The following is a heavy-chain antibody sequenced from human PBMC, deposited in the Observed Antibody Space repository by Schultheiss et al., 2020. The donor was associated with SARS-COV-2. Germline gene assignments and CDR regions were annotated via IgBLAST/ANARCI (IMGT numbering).Heavy chain of an antibody. Sequence: SETLSLTCTVSGGSISSSSYYWGWIRQPPGKGLEWIGEINHSGSTNYNPSLKNRVTISVDTSKNQFSLKLSSVTAADTAVYYCARAHSTRRVVVVAATVSRLGWFDPWGQGTLVTVSS. CDR3: ARAHSTRRVVVVAATVSRLGWFDP. CDR1: GGSISSSSYY. D-gene: IGHD2-15*01. CDR2: INHSGST. J-gene: IGHJ5*02. V-gene: IGHV4-39*07.